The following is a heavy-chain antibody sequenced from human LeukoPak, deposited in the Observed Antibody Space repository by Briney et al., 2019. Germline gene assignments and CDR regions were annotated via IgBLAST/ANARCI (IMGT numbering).Heavy chain of an antibody. J-gene: IGHJ4*02. V-gene: IGHV3-74*01. D-gene: IGHD3-9*01. CDR3: AKARDYDILTGQFDY. CDR1: GFTVSSNY. Sequence: GGSLRLSCAASGFTVSSNYMSWVRQAPGKGLVWVSRINSGGTVTNYADSVKGRFTISRDNSKNTLYLQMNSLRAEDTAIYYCAKARDYDILTGQFDYWGQGTLVTVSS. CDR2: INSGGTVT.